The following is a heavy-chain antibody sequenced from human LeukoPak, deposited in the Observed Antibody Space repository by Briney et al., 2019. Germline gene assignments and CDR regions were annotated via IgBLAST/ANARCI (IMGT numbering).Heavy chain of an antibody. CDR3: AKDRSYYESSGYYYFYFDY. Sequence: PGGSLRLSCAASGFTFSSYAMSWVRQAPGKGLEWVSAISGRGGSTYYADSMKGRLTISRDNSKNTLYLQMNSLRAEDTAVYYCAKDRSYYESSGYYYFYFDYWGQGTLVTVSS. CDR2: ISGRGGST. V-gene: IGHV3-23*01. J-gene: IGHJ4*02. D-gene: IGHD3-22*01. CDR1: GFTFSSYA.